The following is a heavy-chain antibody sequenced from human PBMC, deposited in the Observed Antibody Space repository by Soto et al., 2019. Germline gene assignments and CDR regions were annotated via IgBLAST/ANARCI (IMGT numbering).Heavy chain of an antibody. D-gene: IGHD3-22*01. Sequence: PGGSLRLSCAASGFSFSNYWMSWVRQAPGKGLEWVANINQDGRKKFYADSVKGRFTISRDNSKNTLYLQMNSLRAEYTAVYYCARDGDYYDSSGYPKNARPEYFDYWGQGTLVTVSS. CDR3: ARDGDYYDSSGYPKNARPEYFDY. V-gene: IGHV3-7*03. CDR1: GFSFSNYW. J-gene: IGHJ4*02. CDR2: INQDGRKK.